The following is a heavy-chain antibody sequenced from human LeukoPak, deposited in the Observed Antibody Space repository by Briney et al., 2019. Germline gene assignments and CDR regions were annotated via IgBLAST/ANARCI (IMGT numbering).Heavy chain of an antibody. J-gene: IGHJ6*03. CDR3: AKAARYYYDSSGYYYYYYYYMDV. CDR2: ISGSGGST. Sequence: GRSLRLSCAASGFTFSSYGMSWVRQAPGKGLEWVSAISGSGGSTYYADSVKGRFTISRDNSKNTLYLQMNSLRAEDTAVYYCAKAARYYYDSSGYYYYYYYYMDVWGKGTTVTISS. CDR1: GFTFSSYG. D-gene: IGHD3-22*01. V-gene: IGHV3-23*01.